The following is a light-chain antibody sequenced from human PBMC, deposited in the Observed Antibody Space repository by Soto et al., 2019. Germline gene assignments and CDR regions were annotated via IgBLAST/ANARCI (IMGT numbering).Light chain of an antibody. J-gene: IGLJ1*01. Sequence: QSALTQPASVSGSPGQSITISCTGTSSDVGSYNYVSWYQQHPGKAPKLMIYEVSNRPSGASNRFSGSKSGNTASLTISGLQAEDEAVHYCSSYTTSSTYVFGTGTKLTVL. CDR3: SSYTTSSTYV. V-gene: IGLV2-14*01. CDR1: SSDVGSYNY. CDR2: EVS.